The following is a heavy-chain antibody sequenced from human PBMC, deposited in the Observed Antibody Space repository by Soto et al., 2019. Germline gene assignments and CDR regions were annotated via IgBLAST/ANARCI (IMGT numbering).Heavy chain of an antibody. CDR3: ARAPMVRGVINGYNWFDP. V-gene: IGHV1-69*13. D-gene: IGHD3-10*01. J-gene: IGHJ5*02. Sequence: GASVKVSCKASGGTFSSYAISWVRQAPGQGLEWMGGIIPIFGTANYAQKFQGRVTITADESTSTAYMELSSLRSEDTAVYYCARAPMVRGVINGYNWFDPWGQGXLVTVYS. CDR1: GGTFSSYA. CDR2: IIPIFGTA.